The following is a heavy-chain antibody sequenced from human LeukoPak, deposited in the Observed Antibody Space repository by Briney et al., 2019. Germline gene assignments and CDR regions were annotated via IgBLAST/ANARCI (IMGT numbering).Heavy chain of an antibody. Sequence: ASVKVSCKASGYTFTSYGISWVRQAPGPGLEGMGWISVYNVNTNYAQKFQGRVTMTTDTSTSTAYMELRSLRSDDTAVYYCARVLSGTTALDYWGQGTLVTVSS. D-gene: IGHD1-1*01. CDR3: ARVLSGTTALDY. V-gene: IGHV1-18*01. J-gene: IGHJ4*02. CDR1: GYTFTSYG. CDR2: ISVYNVNT.